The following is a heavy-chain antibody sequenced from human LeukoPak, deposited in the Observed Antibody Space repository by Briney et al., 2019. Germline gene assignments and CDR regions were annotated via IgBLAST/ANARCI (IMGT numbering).Heavy chain of an antibody. CDR1: GFTFSTYG. CDR2: IRYDGSNK. J-gene: IGHJ6*02. CDR3: ARVGAPPRYYYGMDV. D-gene: IGHD1-26*01. V-gene: IGHV3-30*02. Sequence: GGSLRLSCAASGFTFSTYGMHWVRQAPGKGLEWVAFIRYDGSNKFYADSVKGRFTISRDNSKNTLYLQMNSLRAEDTAVYYCARVGAPPRYYYGMDVWGQGTTVTVSS.